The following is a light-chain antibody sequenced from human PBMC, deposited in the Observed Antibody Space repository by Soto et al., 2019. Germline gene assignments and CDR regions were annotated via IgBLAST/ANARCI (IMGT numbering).Light chain of an antibody. CDR2: AAS. CDR1: QAISNC. CDR3: QRYCGAPRT. V-gene: IGKV1-27*01. J-gene: IGKJ1*01. Sequence: DFPMTQSPSSLSASVGDRVTISCRAGQAISNCLAWYQQKPGKVPKVLIYAASTLQSGVPSRFSGTGSGTDFTLTISSLQPEDAATYYCQRYCGAPRTFGQGTKVEIK.